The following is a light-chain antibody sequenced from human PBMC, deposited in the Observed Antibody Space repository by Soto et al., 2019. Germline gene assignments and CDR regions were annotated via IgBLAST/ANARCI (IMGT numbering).Light chain of an antibody. CDR1: SSNIGSNT. CDR2: TNN. J-gene: IGLJ1*01. Sequence: QSVLTQPPSASGAPGQRVTISCSGSSSNIGSNTVNWYQQLPGTAPKLLIYTNNQRPSGVRDRFSGSRSGTSASLAISGLQSEDEADYYCAALDDSLNGFVFGTGTKVTVL. CDR3: AALDDSLNGFV. V-gene: IGLV1-44*01.